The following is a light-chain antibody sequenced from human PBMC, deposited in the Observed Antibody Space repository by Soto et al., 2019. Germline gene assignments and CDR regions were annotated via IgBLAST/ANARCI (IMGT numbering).Light chain of an antibody. J-gene: IGKJ2*01. CDR2: GAS. V-gene: IGKV3-20*01. Sequence: EIVLTQSPGTLSLSPGERATLSCRASQSLSSNHLAWYQQKPGQAPRLLIYGASSRVTGIPDRFSGSGSGTEFTLTINRLEAEDFTVYYCQQYGTSPRTFGPGTKLEIK. CDR1: QSLSSNH. CDR3: QQYGTSPRT.